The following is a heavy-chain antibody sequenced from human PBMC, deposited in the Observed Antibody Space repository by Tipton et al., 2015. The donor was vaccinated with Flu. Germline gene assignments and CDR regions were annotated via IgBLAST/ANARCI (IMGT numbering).Heavy chain of an antibody. J-gene: IGHJ4*02. CDR1: GGSISSYY. CDR3: ARQGGSYYPDY. CDR2: IYYSGSA. D-gene: IGHD1-26*01. V-gene: IGHV4-59*08. Sequence: TLSLTCAVSGGSISSYYWSWIRQPPGKGLEWIGYIYYSGSANYNPSLKSRVTISVDTSKNQFSLKLSSVTAADTAVYYCARQGGSYYPDYWGQGTLVTVSS.